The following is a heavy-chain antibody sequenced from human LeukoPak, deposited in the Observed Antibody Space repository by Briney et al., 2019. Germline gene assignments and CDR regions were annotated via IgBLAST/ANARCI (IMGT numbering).Heavy chain of an antibody. D-gene: IGHD5-18*01. CDR2: IYHSGST. J-gene: IGHJ6*03. CDR3: ARRKRDTAMVRGAYYYYYMDV. V-gene: IGHV4-38-2*02. CDR1: GYSISSGYY. Sequence: PSETLSLTCTVSGYSISSGYYWGWIRQPPGKGLEWIGSIYHSGSTYYNPSLKSRVTISVDTSKNQFSLKLSSVTAADTAVYYCARRKRDTAMVRGAYYYYYMDVWGKGTTVTISS.